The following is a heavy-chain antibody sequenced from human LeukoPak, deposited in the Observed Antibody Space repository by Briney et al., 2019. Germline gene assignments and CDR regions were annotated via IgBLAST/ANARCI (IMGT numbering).Heavy chain of an antibody. Sequence: GGSLRLSCAASGFTFSSYAMSWVRQAPGKGLEWVSAISGSGGSTYYADSVKSRFTISRDNSKNTLYLQMNSLRAEDTAVYYCAKDKRYCSSTSCPSVQYNWFDPWGQGTLVTVSS. V-gene: IGHV3-23*01. CDR3: AKDKRYCSSTSCPSVQYNWFDP. CDR2: ISGSGGST. J-gene: IGHJ5*02. CDR1: GFTFSSYA. D-gene: IGHD2-2*01.